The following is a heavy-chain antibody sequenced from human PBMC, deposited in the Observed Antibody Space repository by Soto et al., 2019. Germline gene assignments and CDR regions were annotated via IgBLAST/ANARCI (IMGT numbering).Heavy chain of an antibody. CDR1: GGSISSGGYY. CDR3: AGIAKIFINTGYDYCYGMYV. Sequence: SETLSLTCTVSGGSISSGGYYWSWIRQHPGKGLEWIGYIYYSGSTYYNPSLKSRVTISVDTSKNQFSLKLSSVTASDTAVYYCAGIAKIFINTGYDYCYGMYVCAQGTT. D-gene: IGHD3-10*01. J-gene: IGHJ6*02. CDR2: IYYSGST. V-gene: IGHV4-31*03.